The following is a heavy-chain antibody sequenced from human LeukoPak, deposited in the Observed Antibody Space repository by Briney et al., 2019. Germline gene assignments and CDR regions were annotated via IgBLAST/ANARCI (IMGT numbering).Heavy chain of an antibody. Sequence: SETLSLTCTVSGASISTDYWSWIRQPPGKGLEWIGYIDYSGYTNYNPSLKSRVSVSIDTSKNQFSLILSSVTAADTAVYYCARRGNTLEMTTISAPANNAFHIWGQGTMVTVSS. CDR2: IDYSGYT. V-gene: IGHV4-59*08. CDR3: ARRGNTLEMTTISAPANNAFHI. D-gene: IGHD5-24*01. J-gene: IGHJ3*02. CDR1: GASISTDY.